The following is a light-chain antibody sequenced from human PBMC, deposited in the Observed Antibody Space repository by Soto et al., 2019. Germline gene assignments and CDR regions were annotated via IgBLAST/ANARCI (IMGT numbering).Light chain of an antibody. J-gene: IGKJ1*01. CDR1: QSIRSW. V-gene: IGKV1-5*01. CDR2: DAS. Sequence: DIQMTQSPSTLSASVGDRVTITCRASQSIRSWLAWYQQKPGKAPKLLIYDASDLGSGVPSRFSGSGSGTDFTLTISSLQPDDFATYYCQQYNYYRTFGQGTKVEIK. CDR3: QQYNYYRT.